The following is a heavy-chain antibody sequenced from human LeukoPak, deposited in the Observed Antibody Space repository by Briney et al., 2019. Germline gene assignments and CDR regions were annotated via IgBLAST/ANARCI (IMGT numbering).Heavy chain of an antibody. CDR1: GFTFSTYG. CDR2: IRYDGSIR. CDR3: AKDRSGYGPDY. J-gene: IGHJ4*02. D-gene: IGHD5-12*01. V-gene: IGHV3-30*02. Sequence: PGGSLRLSCAASGFTFSTYGMHWVRQAPGKGLEWVAFIRYDGSIRYYADSVKGRFTISRDNSQNTLYLQMNSLRPEGTGVYYCAKDRSGYGPDYWGQGTLVTVSS.